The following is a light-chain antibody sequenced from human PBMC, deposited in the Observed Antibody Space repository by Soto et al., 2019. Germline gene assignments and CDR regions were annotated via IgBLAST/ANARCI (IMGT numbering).Light chain of an antibody. CDR3: ATWDDSLNGVV. V-gene: IGLV1-44*01. J-gene: IGLJ2*01. Sequence: QAVVTQPPSASGSPGQRVTISCSGTSSNIGSNTVHWYQQLPGTAPKLLIYSNDQRPSGVPDRFSGSKSGTSASLAISGLQSEDEADYYCATWDDSLNGVVFGGGTKLTVL. CDR2: SND. CDR1: SSNIGSNT.